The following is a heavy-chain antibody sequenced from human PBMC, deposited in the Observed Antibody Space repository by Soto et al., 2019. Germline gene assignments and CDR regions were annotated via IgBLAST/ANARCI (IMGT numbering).Heavy chain of an antibody. V-gene: IGHV3-23*01. Sequence: GGSLRLSCAASGFTFSSYAMSWVRQAPGKGLEWVSAISGSGGSTYYADSVKGRFTISRDNSKNTLYLQMNSLRAEDTAVYYCAKTTYYYGSGSYYIEGVAGYWGQGTLVTVSS. J-gene: IGHJ4*02. D-gene: IGHD3-10*01. CDR2: ISGSGGST. CDR1: GFTFSSYA. CDR3: AKTTYYYGSGSYYIEGVAGY.